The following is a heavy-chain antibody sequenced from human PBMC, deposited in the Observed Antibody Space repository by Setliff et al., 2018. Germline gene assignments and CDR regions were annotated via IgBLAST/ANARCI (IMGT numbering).Heavy chain of an antibody. J-gene: IGHJ3*02. CDR3: ARALGYCSRTSCYADAFDI. CDR1: GGSISSGSYY. V-gene: IGHV4-39*07. CDR2: MYHSGST. Sequence: NPSETLSLTCTVSGGSISSGSYYWSWIRQPPGKGLEWIGSMYHSGSTYYNPSLKSRVTISVDTSKNQFSLKLNYVTAADTAVYYCARALGYCSRTSCYADAFDIWGQGTMVTVSS. D-gene: IGHD2-2*01.